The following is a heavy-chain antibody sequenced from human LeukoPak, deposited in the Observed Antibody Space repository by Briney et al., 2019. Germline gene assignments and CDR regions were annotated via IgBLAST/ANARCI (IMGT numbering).Heavy chain of an antibody. D-gene: IGHD3-16*01. CDR2: INPSGGST. V-gene: IGHV1-46*01. CDR1: GYTFTSYY. CDR3: ARVRYRLAETYIDY. J-gene: IGHJ4*02. Sequence: ASVKVSCKASGYTFTSYYMHWVRQAPGQGLEWMGIINPSGGSTSYAQKFQGRVTMTRDMSTSTAYMELSRLRSDDTAVYYCARVRYRLAETYIDYWGQGTLVTVSS.